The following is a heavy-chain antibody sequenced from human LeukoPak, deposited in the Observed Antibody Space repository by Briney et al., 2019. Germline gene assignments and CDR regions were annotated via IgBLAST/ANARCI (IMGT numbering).Heavy chain of an antibody. J-gene: IGHJ4*02. Sequence: QAGGSLRLSCAASGFTFSSYAMHWVRQAPGKGLEWVAVISYDGINKYYADSVKGRFTISRDNSKNTLYLQMNSLRAEDTAVYYCARGRCSSTSCLFDYWGQGTLVTVSS. CDR3: ARGRCSSTSCLFDY. V-gene: IGHV3-30*04. CDR2: ISYDGINK. D-gene: IGHD2-2*01. CDR1: GFTFSSYA.